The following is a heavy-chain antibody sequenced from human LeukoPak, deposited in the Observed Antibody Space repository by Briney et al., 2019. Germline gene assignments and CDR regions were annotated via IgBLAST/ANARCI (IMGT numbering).Heavy chain of an antibody. Sequence: FQGRVTITRDTSASTAYMQLSSLRSEDTAVYYCARQRYYDFWSGSQFDPWGQGTLVTVSS. D-gene: IGHD3-3*01. J-gene: IGHJ5*02. CDR3: ARQRYYDFWSGSQFDP. V-gene: IGHV1-3*01.